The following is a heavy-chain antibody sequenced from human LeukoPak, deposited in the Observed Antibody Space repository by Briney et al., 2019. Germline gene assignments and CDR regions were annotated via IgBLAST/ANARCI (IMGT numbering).Heavy chain of an antibody. CDR2: IYYSGIT. V-gene: IGHV4-59*08. CDR3: ARLQVYCGGDCCPRWFDP. D-gene: IGHD2-21*02. Sequence: SETLSLTCTVSGDSVSSYYWGWIRQPPGKGMEWIAYIYYSGITNYNPSLKRRVTISLDTPKNQISLKLSSVTAADTAVYYCARLQVYCGGDCCPRWFDPWGQGTLVTVSS. J-gene: IGHJ5*02. CDR1: GDSVSSYY.